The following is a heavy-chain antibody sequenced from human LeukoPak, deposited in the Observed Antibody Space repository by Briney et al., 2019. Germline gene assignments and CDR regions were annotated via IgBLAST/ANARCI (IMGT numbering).Heavy chain of an antibody. D-gene: IGHD6-13*01. CDR3: ARGGSYSSSWYYFDY. CDR2: IYYSGST. V-gene: IGHV4-61*05. J-gene: IGHJ4*02. Sequence: SETLSLTCTVSGGSISSSSYYWGWIRQPPGKGLEWIGYIYYSGSTNYNPSLESRVTISVDTSKNQFSLKLSSVTAADTAVYYCARGGSYSSSWYYFDYWGQGTLVTVSS. CDR1: GGSISSSSYY.